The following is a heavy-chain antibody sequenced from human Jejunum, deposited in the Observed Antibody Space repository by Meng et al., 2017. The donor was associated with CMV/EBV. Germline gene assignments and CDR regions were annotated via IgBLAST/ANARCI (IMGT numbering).Heavy chain of an antibody. J-gene: IGHJ4*02. Sequence: EVEMGAVRGGMVKRGGSLILSCVGSGLTLSDAWMTWVRQVPGKGLEWVGRIRNKNDGETTDYAAIVKGRFVISRNDSEMTVHLQMNSLKIEDTAVYYCTTEVGSGWTRDYWGQGTLVTVSS. CDR3: TTEVGSGWTRDY. D-gene: IGHD6-19*01. V-gene: IGHV3-15*01. CDR2: IRNKNDGETT. CDR1: GLTLSDAW.